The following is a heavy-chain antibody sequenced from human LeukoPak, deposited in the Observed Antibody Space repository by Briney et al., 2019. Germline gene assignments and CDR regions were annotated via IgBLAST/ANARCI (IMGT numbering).Heavy chain of an antibody. V-gene: IGHV4-4*07. J-gene: IGHJ4*02. CDR2: VHTSGST. D-gene: IGHD1-14*01. Sequence: SETLSLTCDVSGGSISGDYWSWLRQTAGKGLEWIGRVHTSGSTNYNPSLTSRLTLSQDTSKDQFYLRLTSVTAAYTAVYYCARDGGTYRNFDDWGQGTLVTVSS. CDR3: ARDGGTYRNFDD. CDR1: GGSISGDY.